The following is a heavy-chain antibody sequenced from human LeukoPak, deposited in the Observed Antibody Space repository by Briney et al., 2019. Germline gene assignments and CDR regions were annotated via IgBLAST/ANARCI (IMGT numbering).Heavy chain of an antibody. Sequence: ASVKVSCKASGYTFTSYGISWVRQAPGQGLEWLGWISCYNGDTHYGQKFQGRVTMTTDTSTTTASMELRSLRSDDTALYYCARDPTNTSGRYAFFDYWGQGTLVTVSS. V-gene: IGHV1-18*01. J-gene: IGHJ4*02. CDR2: ISCYNGDT. D-gene: IGHD6-19*01. CDR1: GYTFTSYG. CDR3: ARDPTNTSGRYAFFDY.